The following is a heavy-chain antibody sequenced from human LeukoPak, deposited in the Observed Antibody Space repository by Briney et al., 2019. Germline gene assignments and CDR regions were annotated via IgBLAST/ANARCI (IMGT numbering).Heavy chain of an antibody. CDR3: AREASGGYFDY. Sequence: GASVKVSCKASGYIFSRYFMHWVRQAPGQGLEWVGLINPTGGSTNYAQNFRGRVTLTRDTSTSTVYMDLSSLRSEDTDVYYRAREASGGYFDYWGQGTLVTVSS. J-gene: IGHJ4*02. V-gene: IGHV1-46*01. CDR2: INPTGGST. CDR1: GYIFSRYF. D-gene: IGHD4-23*01.